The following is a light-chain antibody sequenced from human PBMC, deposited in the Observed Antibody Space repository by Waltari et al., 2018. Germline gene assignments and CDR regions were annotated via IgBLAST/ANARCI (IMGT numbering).Light chain of an antibody. V-gene: IGKV1-5*03. CDR2: KAS. CDR3: QQYNSNRT. J-gene: IGKJ1*01. CDR1: QSISSW. Sequence: DIQMTQSPSTLSASVGDRVTITCRASQSISSWLVWYQQKPGKAPKLLIYKASSLESGFPSRFIGSGSGTEFTLTISSLQPDDFATYYYQQYNSNRTFGQGTKVEIK.